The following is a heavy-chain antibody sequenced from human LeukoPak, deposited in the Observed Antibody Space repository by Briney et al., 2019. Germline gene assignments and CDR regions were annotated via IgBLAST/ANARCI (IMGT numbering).Heavy chain of an antibody. CDR2: INHSGST. Sequence: SETLSLTCAVYGGSFSGYYWSWIRQPPGKGLEWIGEINHSGSTNYNPSLKSRVTISVDTSKNQFSLKLTSVTAADTAVYCCAGRYCSGGRCYRALADYWGQGTLVTVSS. V-gene: IGHV4-34*01. D-gene: IGHD2-15*01. CDR3: AGRYCSGGRCYRALADY. J-gene: IGHJ4*02. CDR1: GGSFSGYY.